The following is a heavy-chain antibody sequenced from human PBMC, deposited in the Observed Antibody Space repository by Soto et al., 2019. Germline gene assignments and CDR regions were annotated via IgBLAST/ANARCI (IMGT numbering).Heavy chain of an antibody. D-gene: IGHD5-18*01. CDR2: IYSGGST. CDR3: ARAWGRYTAMVTDAFDI. Sequence: GGSLRLSCAASGFTVSSNYMSWVRQAPGKGLEWVSVIYSGGSTYYADSVQGRFTISRHNSKNTLYLQMNSLRAEDTAVYYCARAWGRYTAMVTDAFDIWGQGTMVTVSS. J-gene: IGHJ3*02. CDR1: GFTVSSNY. V-gene: IGHV3-66*01.